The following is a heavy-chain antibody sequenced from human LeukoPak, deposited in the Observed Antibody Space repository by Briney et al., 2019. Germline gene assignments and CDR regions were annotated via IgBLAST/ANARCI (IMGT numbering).Heavy chain of an antibody. Sequence: GGSLRLSCAASGFTFSSYDMYWVRHATGKGLEWVSAIGTAGDTYYPGSVKGRFTISRENAKNSLYLQMNSLRAGDTAVYYCARGSIFSDYYYGMDVWGQGTTVTVSS. J-gene: IGHJ6*02. D-gene: IGHD3-3*01. CDR3: ARGSIFSDYYYGMDV. V-gene: IGHV3-13*01. CDR2: IGTAGDT. CDR1: GFTFSSYD.